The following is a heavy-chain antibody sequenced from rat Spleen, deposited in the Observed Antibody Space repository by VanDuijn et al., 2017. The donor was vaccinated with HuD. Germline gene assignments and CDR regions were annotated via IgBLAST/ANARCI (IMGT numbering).Heavy chain of an antibody. J-gene: IGHJ2*01. CDR2: ISPSGGTI. Sequence: EVQLVESGGGLVQPGRSLKLSCAASGFTFSNYDMAWVRQAPTEGLEWVASISPSGGTIYYRDSVKGRFTISRDNAKSTLYLQMDSLRSEDTATYFCTTMVGWGQGVMVTVSS. CDR3: TTMVG. D-gene: IGHD1-1*01. V-gene: IGHV5-27*01. CDR1: GFTFSNYD.